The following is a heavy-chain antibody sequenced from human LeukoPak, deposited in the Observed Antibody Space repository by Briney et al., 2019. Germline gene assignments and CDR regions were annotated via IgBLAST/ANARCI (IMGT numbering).Heavy chain of an antibody. Sequence: SVKVSCKASGGTFSSYAISWVRQAPGQGLEWMGGIIPIFGTANYAQKFQGRVTITTDESTSTAYMELSSLRSGDTAVYYCARVVSGYYYMDVWGKGTTVTVSS. CDR3: ARVVSGYYYMDV. CDR2: IIPIFGTA. V-gene: IGHV1-69*05. J-gene: IGHJ6*03. D-gene: IGHD2-2*01. CDR1: GGTFSSYA.